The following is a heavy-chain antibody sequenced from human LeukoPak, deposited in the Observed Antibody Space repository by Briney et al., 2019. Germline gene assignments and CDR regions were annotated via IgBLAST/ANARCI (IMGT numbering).Heavy chain of an antibody. CDR3: ARNNWGIDD. D-gene: IGHD7-27*01. J-gene: IGHJ4*02. CDR1: GFSFSNHW. V-gene: IGHV3-74*01. Sequence: GGSLRLSCAVSGFSFSNHWMHWVRQVSGKGLVWVSRINTDGSDTSYADSVEGRFTISRDNARNTLFLQMNSLRVEDTAVYYCARNNWGIDDWGQGTLVTVSS. CDR2: INTDGSDT.